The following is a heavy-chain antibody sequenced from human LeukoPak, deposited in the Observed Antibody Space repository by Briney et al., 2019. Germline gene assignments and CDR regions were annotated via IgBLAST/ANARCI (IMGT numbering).Heavy chain of an antibody. Sequence: PSQTLSLTCTVSGGSISSSSYYWGWIRQPPGKGLEWIGSIYYSGSTYYNPSLKSRVTISVDTSKNQFSLKLSSVTAADTAVYYCARHGPPYYYDSSGYIYWGQGTLVTVSS. V-gene: IGHV4-39*01. CDR2: IYYSGST. D-gene: IGHD3-22*01. CDR3: ARHGPPYYYDSSGYIY. CDR1: GGSISSSSYY. J-gene: IGHJ4*02.